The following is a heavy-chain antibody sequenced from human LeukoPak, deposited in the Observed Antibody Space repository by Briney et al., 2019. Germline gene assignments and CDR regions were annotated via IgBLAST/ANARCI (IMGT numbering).Heavy chain of an antibody. CDR2: IIPIFGTA. CDR3: ARVGYDFWSGYSQDHGEYYFDY. D-gene: IGHD3-3*01. CDR1: GGTFSSYA. J-gene: IGHJ4*02. V-gene: IGHV1-69*01. Sequence: SVRVSCKASGGTFSSYAISWVRQAPGQGLEWMGGIIPIFGTANYAQKFQGRVTITADESTSTAYMELSSPRSEDTAVYYCARVGYDFWSGYSQDHGEYYFDYWGQGTLVTVSS.